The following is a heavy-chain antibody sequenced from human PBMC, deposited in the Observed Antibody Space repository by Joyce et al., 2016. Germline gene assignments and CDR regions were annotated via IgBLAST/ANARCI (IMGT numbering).Heavy chain of an antibody. J-gene: IGHJ3*02. V-gene: IGHV1-18*01. CDR1: GYIFTSYG. Sequence: QVQLVQSGAEVKKPGASVKVSCKASGYIFTSYGITWVRQAPGQGLEWMGWSSAYNGNTNYAQKIQGRVTMTTDTSTSTVYMELRSLTSDDTAVYYCARGPHITMIVVVIDAFDIWGQGTMVTVSS. CDR2: SSAYNGNT. D-gene: IGHD3-22*01. CDR3: ARGPHITMIVVVIDAFDI.